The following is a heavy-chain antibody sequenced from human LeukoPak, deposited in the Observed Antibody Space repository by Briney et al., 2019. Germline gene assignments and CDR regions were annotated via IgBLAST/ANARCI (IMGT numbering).Heavy chain of an antibody. D-gene: IGHD6-19*01. V-gene: IGHV4-34*01. CDR3: ARGFFYQWLARGAFDI. CDR1: GFTVSRNY. J-gene: IGHJ3*02. CDR2: IIHSGST. Sequence: PGGSLRLSCAASGFTVSRNYMSWVRQAPGKGLEWIGEIIHSGSTNYNPSLKSRVTISVDTSKKHFSLKLSSVTAADTAVYYCARGFFYQWLARGAFDIWGQGTMVSVSS.